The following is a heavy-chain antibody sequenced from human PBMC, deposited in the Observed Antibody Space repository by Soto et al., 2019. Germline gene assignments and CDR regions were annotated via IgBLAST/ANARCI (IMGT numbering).Heavy chain of an antibody. J-gene: IGHJ3*02. V-gene: IGHV3-7*03. CDR2: IKQDGSEE. CDR3: ARGGGGYSYGFAFDI. CDR1: GFTFSSYA. Sequence: EVQLLESGGGLVQPGGSLRLSCAASGFTFSSYAMSWVRQAPGKGLEWVANIKQDGSEEYYVDSVKGRFTISRDNAKNSLYLQMNSLRAEDTAVYYCARGGGGYSYGFAFDIWGQGTMVTVSS. D-gene: IGHD5-18*01.